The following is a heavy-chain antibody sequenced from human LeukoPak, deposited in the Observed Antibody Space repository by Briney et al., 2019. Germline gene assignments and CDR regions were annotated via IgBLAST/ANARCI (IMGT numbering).Heavy chain of an antibody. CDR1: GLTVSSNY. CDR2: IYSGDST. Sequence: GGSLRLSCAASGLTVSSNYMRWVGQAPGKGVEWVSVIYSGDSTYYPDSVKGRFTISKHNSKNTLYLQMNSLRVEDTAVYYCATYFRIPHDYGGQGTLVTVS. V-gene: IGHV3-53*04. D-gene: IGHD3-9*01. J-gene: IGHJ4*02. CDR3: ATYFRIPHDY.